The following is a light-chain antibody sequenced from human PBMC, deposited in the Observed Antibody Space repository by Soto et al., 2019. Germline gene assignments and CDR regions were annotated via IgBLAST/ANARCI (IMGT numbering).Light chain of an antibody. J-gene: IGKJ1*01. V-gene: IGKV3-20*01. CDR1: RSVSISF. CDR2: GAS. CDR3: QQFGGSLRA. Sequence: VVLTQSPGTLSLSPGARATLSCRASRSVSISFLAWYQQKPGQAPKLLIYGASNRATGIPDRFSGSGSGPDFSLIISRLEPEDSAVYYCQQFGGSLRAFGQGTKVEI.